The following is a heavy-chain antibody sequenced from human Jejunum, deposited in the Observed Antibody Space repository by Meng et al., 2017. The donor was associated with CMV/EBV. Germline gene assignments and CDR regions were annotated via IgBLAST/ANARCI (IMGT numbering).Heavy chain of an antibody. Sequence: ISGVRQAPGKGREWMGGIIPIFGTANYAQKFQGRVTITTDESTSTAYMELSSLRSEDTAEYYCARGDPPSNGVPAANYYYYYGMDVWGQGTTVTVSS. J-gene: IGHJ6*02. D-gene: IGHD2-2*01. V-gene: IGHV1-69*05. CDR2: IIPIFGTA. CDR3: ARGDPPSNGVPAANYYYYYGMDV.